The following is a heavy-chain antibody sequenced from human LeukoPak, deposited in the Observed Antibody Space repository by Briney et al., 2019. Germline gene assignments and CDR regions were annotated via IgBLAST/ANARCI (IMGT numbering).Heavy chain of an antibody. CDR3: ARAPGKYSSGWYRFSDY. CDR1: RFTFSGYA. D-gene: IGHD6-19*01. V-gene: IGHV3-30-3*01. CDR2: ISFDGSNK. J-gene: IGHJ4*02. Sequence: GGSLRLSCAASRFTFSGYAIHWVRQAPGKGLEWVAVISFDGSNKYYADSVKGRFTISRDNSKNTLYLQMNSLRAEDTAVYYCARAPGKYSSGWYRFSDYWGQGTLVTVSS.